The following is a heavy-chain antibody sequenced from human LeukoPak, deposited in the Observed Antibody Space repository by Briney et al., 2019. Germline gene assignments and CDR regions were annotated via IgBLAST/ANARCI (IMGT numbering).Heavy chain of an antibody. CDR2: IYYSGST. CDR1: GDSISSYY. D-gene: IGHD1-26*01. J-gene: IGHJ6*02. CDR3: ARDRSGSYSRYYYHGMDV. V-gene: IGHV4-59*01. Sequence: TSETLSLTCTVSGDSISSYYWSWIRQPPGKGLEWIGYIYYSGSTNYNPSLKSRVTISVATSKNQFSLRLSSVTAADTAVYYCARDRSGSYSRYYYHGMDVWGQGTTVTVSS.